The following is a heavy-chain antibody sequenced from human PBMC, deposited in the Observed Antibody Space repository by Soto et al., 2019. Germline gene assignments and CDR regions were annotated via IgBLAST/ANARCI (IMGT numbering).Heavy chain of an antibody. CDR2: ISTYSGDT. V-gene: IGHV1-18*01. CDR1: GYTFFTYD. CDR3: ARHHGPTTSENWFDP. J-gene: IGHJ5*02. D-gene: IGHD5-12*01. Sequence: ASVKVSCKXSGYTFFTYDISWVRQAPGQGLEWMGWISTYSGDTKYAQKFQGRVTTTTDTSTTTAYLELRSLRSDDTAVYYCARHHGPTTSENWFDPWGQGTLVTVSS.